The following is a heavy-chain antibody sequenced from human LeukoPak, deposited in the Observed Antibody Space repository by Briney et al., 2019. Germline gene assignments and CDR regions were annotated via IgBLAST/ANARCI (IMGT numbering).Heavy chain of an antibody. V-gene: IGHV1-8*02. D-gene: IGHD6-13*01. CDR2: MNSNSGNT. CDR3: ARGEAGLFDY. J-gene: IGHJ4*02. CDR1: GYTFTSYD. Sequence: ASVKVSCKASGYTFTSYDINWVRQAPGQGLEWMGWMNSNSGNTGYAQKFQGRLTMTRNTSISTAYMELSSLRSEDTAVYYCARGEAGLFDYWGQGTLVTVSS.